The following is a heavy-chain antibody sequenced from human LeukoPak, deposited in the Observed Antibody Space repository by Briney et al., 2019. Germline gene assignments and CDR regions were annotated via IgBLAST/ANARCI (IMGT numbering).Heavy chain of an antibody. CDR1: GFTFSDYY. D-gene: IGHD3-10*01. CDR2: INSSGNTR. J-gene: IGHJ5*02. CDR3: VGEKRNWFDP. V-gene: IGHV3-11*01. Sequence: GGSLRLSCADSGFTFSDYYMSWSRHAPGEGLGWVSYINSSGNTRYYADSLKGRFSISTDNTQNSLYLQMNSLRAEDTDGYYCVGEKRNWFDPWGQGTMVTVSS.